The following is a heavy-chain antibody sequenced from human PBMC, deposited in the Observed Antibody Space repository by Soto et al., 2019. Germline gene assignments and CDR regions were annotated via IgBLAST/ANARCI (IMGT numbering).Heavy chain of an antibody. J-gene: IGHJ3*02. CDR3: ARVRVTRIVVVPHRAFDI. CDR2: IYYSGST. V-gene: IGHV4-31*03. Sequence: PSETLSLTCTVSGGSISSGGYYWSWIRQHPGKGLEWIGYIYYSGSTYYNPSLKSRVTISVDTSKNQFSLKLSSVTAADTAGYYCARVRVTRIVVVPHRAFDIWGQGTMVTVSS. CDR1: GGSISSGGYY. D-gene: IGHD3-22*01.